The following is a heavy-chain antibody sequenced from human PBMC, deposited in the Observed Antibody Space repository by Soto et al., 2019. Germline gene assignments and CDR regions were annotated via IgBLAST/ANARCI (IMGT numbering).Heavy chain of an antibody. Sequence: EVQLLESGGGLVQPGGSLRLSCAASGFTFSSYAMSWVRQAPGKGLEWASAISGSGGSTYYADSVKGRFTISRDNSKNTLYLQMNSLRAEDTAVYYCAKGTVTTFNYYYYMDVWGKGTTVTVSS. J-gene: IGHJ6*03. CDR1: GFTFSSYA. CDR3: AKGTVTTFNYYYYMDV. D-gene: IGHD4-4*01. V-gene: IGHV3-23*01. CDR2: ISGSGGST.